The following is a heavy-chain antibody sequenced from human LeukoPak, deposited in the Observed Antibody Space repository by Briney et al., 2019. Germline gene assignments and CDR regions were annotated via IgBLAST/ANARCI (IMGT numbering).Heavy chain of an antibody. D-gene: IGHD5-18*01. CDR1: GYTFTSYY. V-gene: IGHV1-46*01. J-gene: IGHJ6*03. CDR3: ARGGRARGIQLWLNKRDXXXDV. Sequence: ASVKVSCKASGYTFTSYYMHWVRQAPGQGLEWMGIINPSGGSTSYAQKFQGRVTITRNTSISTAYMELSSLRSEDTAVYYCARGGRARGIQLWLNKRDXXXDVXXXGTXVTV. CDR2: INPSGGST.